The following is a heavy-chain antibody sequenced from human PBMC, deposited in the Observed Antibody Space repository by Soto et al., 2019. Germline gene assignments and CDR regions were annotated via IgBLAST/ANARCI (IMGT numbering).Heavy chain of an antibody. CDR1: GYTLTELS. J-gene: IGHJ3*02. Sequence: ASVKVSCKVSGYTLTELSMHWVRQAPGKGLEWMGGFDPEDGETIYAQKFQGRVTMTEDTSTDTAYMELSSLRSEDMAVYYCATRIAARAFDAFDIWGQGTMVTVSS. V-gene: IGHV1-24*01. D-gene: IGHD6-6*01. CDR3: ATRIAARAFDAFDI. CDR2: FDPEDGET.